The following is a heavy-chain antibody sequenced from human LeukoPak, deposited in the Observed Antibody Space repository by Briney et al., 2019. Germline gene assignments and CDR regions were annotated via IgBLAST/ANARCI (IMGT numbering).Heavy chain of an antibody. CDR3: ARLVIP. D-gene: IGHD3-10*01. CDR2: VSHSGIT. J-gene: IGHJ5*02. CDR1: GFSISSDYY. V-gene: IGHV4-38-2*02. Sequence: PLETLSLTCTVSGFSISSDYYWGWIRQPPGKGLEWLGSVSHSGITYYNSSLNSRVTISVDTSNNQFSLKVNSVTAADTAVYYCARLVIPWGQGILVTVSS.